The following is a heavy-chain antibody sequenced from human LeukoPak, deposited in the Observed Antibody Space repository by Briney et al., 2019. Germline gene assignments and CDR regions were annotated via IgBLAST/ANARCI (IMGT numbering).Heavy chain of an antibody. CDR2: IISILGIA. CDR1: GGTFSSYA. J-gene: IGHJ6*02. CDR3: ARDSVAAVIHYYYYGMDV. V-gene: IGHV1-69*04. D-gene: IGHD6-13*01. Sequence: SVKVSCKASGGTFSSYAISWVRQAPGQGLEWMGRIISILGIANYAQKFQGRVTITADKSTSTAYMELSSLRSEDTAVYYCARDSVAAVIHYYYYGMDVWGQGTTVTVSS.